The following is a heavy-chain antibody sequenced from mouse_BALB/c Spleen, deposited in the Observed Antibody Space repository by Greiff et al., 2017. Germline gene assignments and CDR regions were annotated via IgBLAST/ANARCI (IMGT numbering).Heavy chain of an antibody. V-gene: IGHV1S81*02. Sequence: VQLQQPGAELVKPGASVKLSRKASGYTFTSYWMHWVKQRPGQGLEWIGEINPSNGRTNYNEKFKSKATLTVDKSSSTAYMQLSSLTSEDSAVYYCARAGNYYAMDYWGQGTSVTVSS. CDR3: ARAGNYYAMDY. D-gene: IGHD2-1*01. CDR2: INPSNGRT. CDR1: GYTFTSYW. J-gene: IGHJ4*01.